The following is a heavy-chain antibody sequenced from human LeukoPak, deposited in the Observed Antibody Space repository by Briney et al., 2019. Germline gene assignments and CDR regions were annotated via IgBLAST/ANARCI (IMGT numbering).Heavy chain of an antibody. CDR3: ARGRRDGYNRANDY. V-gene: IGHV7-4-1*02. CDR1: GYTFTSYA. CDR2: INTNTGNP. D-gene: IGHD5-24*01. Sequence: GASVKVSCKASGYTFTSYAMNWVRQAPGQGLEWMGWINTNTGNPTYAQAFTGRFVFSLDTSVSTAYLQINSLKAEDTAVYYCARGRRDGYNRANDYWGQGTLVTVSS. J-gene: IGHJ4*02.